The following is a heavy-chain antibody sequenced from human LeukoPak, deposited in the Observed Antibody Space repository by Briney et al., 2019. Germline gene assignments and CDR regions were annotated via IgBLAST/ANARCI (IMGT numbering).Heavy chain of an antibody. CDR3: ARHGDSSTWSYFDY. J-gene: IGHJ4*02. CDR1: GVSITNYY. CDR2: ISYSGST. D-gene: IGHD6-13*01. V-gene: IGHV4-59*08. Sequence: SETLSLTCTASGVSITNYYWTWIRQPPGKGLEWIGYISYSGSTNYNPSLKSRVTISVDTSKNQFSLRLTSVTAADTAVYYCARHGDSSTWSYFDYWGQGTLVTVSS.